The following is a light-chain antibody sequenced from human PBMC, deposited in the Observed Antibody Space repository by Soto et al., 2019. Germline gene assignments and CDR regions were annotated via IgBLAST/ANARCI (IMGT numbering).Light chain of an antibody. CDR1: QSVTGAY. CDR2: GAS. J-gene: IGKJ2*01. Sequence: ENVLTQSPGTLSLSPGERATLSCRASQSVTGAYLSWYRQKPGQTPRLLIYGASNRATGIPDRFSASGSGTEFTLTISRLEPEDSAVYYCQQYGNAPYTFGQGTKVEIK. V-gene: IGKV3-20*01. CDR3: QQYGNAPYT.